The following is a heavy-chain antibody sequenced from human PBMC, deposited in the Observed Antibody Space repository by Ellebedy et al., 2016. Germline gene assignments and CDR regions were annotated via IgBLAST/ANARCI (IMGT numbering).Heavy chain of an antibody. J-gene: IGHJ5*02. CDR2: INADNGNT. CDR1: GYIVTNHA. D-gene: IGHD4-17*01. V-gene: IGHV1-3*01. Sequence: ASVKVSCKASGYIVTNHAVHWMRQAPGQRPEWMGWINADNGNTKYSWQFQGRLTITRDTSARTAYMELSSLRSEDTAVYYCARDYYGDYVYFGPWGQGTLVTVSS. CDR3: ARDYYGDYVYFGP.